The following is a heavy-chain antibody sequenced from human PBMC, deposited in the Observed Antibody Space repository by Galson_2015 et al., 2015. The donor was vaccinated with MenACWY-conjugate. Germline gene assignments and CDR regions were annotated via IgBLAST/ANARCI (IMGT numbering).Heavy chain of an antibody. V-gene: IGHV5-51*01. CDR3: ARHPPGGRGMDV. CDR1: GYNFITYW. J-gene: IGHJ6*02. CDR2: ISPIDSKT. D-gene: IGHD1-26*01. Sequence: QSGAEVKKPGESLKISCKASGYNFITYWIGWVRQVPGKGLEWVGLISPIDSKTRYSPAFEGRVTISADNSITIAYLQWNSLQASDTAMYYCARHPPGGRGMDVWGQGTTVTVSS.